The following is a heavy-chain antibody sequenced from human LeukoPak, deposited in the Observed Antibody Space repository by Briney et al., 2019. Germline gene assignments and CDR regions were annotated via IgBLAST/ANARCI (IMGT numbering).Heavy chain of an antibody. V-gene: IGHV4-39*01. CDR3: ARRSPLVVVTAAHYYDY. Sequence: PSETLSLTCTVSGDSITNSNYFGGWFRHPPGQGLGGIGKVFYNGNTHYNPSLKSRVIISTDTSKNQFSLTLTAVTASDTAIYYCARRSPLVVVTAAHYYDYWGQGTLVTVSS. J-gene: IGHJ4*02. D-gene: IGHD2-21*02. CDR2: VFYNGNT. CDR1: GDSITNSNYF.